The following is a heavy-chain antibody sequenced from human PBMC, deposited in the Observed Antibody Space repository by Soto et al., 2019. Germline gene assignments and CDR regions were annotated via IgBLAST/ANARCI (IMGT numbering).Heavy chain of an antibody. D-gene: IGHD3-9*01. CDR2: IIPIFGTA. CDR1: GGTFSSYA. J-gene: IGHJ6*02. V-gene: IGHV1-69*13. Sequence: ASVKVSFKASGGTFSSYAISWVRQAPGQGLEWMGGIIPIFGTANYAQKFQGRVTITADESTSTAYMELSSLRSEDTAVYYCARMGPDYDILTGYSRRYYYYGMDVWGQGTTVTVSS. CDR3: ARMGPDYDILTGYSRRYYYYGMDV.